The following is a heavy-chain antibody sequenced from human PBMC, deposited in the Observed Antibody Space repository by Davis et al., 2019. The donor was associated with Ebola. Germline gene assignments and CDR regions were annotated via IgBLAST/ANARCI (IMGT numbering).Heavy chain of an antibody. CDR2: ISGSGGST. CDR3: AKDLGVGWGGWFDP. CDR1: GFTFSSHA. D-gene: IGHD3-10*01. Sequence: GESPKTPCAAFGFTFSSHAMSWVRQAPGKGLEWVPAISGSGGSTYYADPVKGRFTISRDNSKNTLYLQMNSLRAEDTAVYYCAKDLGVGWGGWFDPWGQGTLVTVSS. J-gene: IGHJ5*02. V-gene: IGHV3-23*01.